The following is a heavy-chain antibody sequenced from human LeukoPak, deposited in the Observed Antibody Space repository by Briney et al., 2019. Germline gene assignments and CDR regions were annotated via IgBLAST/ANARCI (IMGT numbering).Heavy chain of an antibody. J-gene: IGHJ3*02. V-gene: IGHV3-21*01. D-gene: IGHD2-15*01. CDR3: ARDQIVVVVAAFDI. CDR2: ISSSSYI. CDR1: GFTFSSYS. Sequence: GGSLRLSCAASGFTFSSYSMTWVRQAPGKGLEWVSSISSSSYIYYADSVKGRFTISRDNAKNSLYLQMNSLRAEDTAVYYCARDQIVVVVAAFDIWGQGTMVTVSS.